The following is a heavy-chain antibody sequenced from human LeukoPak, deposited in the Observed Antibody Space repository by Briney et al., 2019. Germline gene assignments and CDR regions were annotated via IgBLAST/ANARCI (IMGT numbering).Heavy chain of an antibody. Sequence: GGSLRLSCAASGFTFSSYSMNWVRQAPGKGLEWVSSISSSSSTMYYADSVKGRFTISRDNAKNSMYLQMNSLRAEDTAVYYCARDGSGLGYCSSPNCRGAFDVWGQGTMVTVSS. J-gene: IGHJ3*01. CDR3: ARDGSGLGYCSSPNCRGAFDV. D-gene: IGHD2-2*01. CDR2: ISSSSSTM. V-gene: IGHV3-48*01. CDR1: GFTFSSYS.